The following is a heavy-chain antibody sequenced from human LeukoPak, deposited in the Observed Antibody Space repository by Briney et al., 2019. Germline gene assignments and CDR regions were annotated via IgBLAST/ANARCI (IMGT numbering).Heavy chain of an antibody. D-gene: IGHD2-2*01. CDR1: GGSISSHY. Sequence: PSETLSLTCTVSGGSISSHYWSWIRQPPGKGLEWIGYIYYSGSTNYNPSLKSRVTISVDTSKNQFSLKLSSVTAADTAVYYCARGLGRYCSSTSCYGFDPWRQGTLVTVSS. J-gene: IGHJ5*02. CDR2: IYYSGST. V-gene: IGHV4-59*11. CDR3: ARGLGRYCSSTSCYGFDP.